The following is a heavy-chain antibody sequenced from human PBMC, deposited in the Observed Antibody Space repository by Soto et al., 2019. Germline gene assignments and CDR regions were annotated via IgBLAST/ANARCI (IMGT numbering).Heavy chain of an antibody. CDR1: GCSCVNYW. D-gene: IGHD3-3*01. CDR2: INQVGSAK. CDR3: ARGGVTIVGVAPRN. J-gene: IGHJ4*02. Sequence: FLRHPGSVAGCSCVNYWARWVRHTPGKQHEGGRIINQVGSAKHYVDSVKGRFSIPRHNHTNSLYLQVNSLRAEDTAVYYCARGGVTIVGVAPRNRGQGTLVTGSS. V-gene: IGHV3-7*01.